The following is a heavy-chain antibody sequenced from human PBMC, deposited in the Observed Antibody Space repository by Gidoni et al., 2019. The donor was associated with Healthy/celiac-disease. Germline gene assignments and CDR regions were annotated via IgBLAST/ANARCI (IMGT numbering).Heavy chain of an antibody. J-gene: IGHJ4*02. CDR3: TTLIVATILAGQLVGG. V-gene: IGHV3-15*07. CDR2: IKSKTDGGTT. CDR1: GFTFSNAS. D-gene: IGHD5-12*01. Sequence: EVQLVESGGGLVKPGGSLRLSCAASGFTFSNASMNWVRQAPGKGLEWVGRIKSKTDGGTTDYAAPVKGRFTISRDDSKNTLYLQMNSLKTEDTAVYYCTTLIVATILAGQLVGGWGQGTLVTVSS.